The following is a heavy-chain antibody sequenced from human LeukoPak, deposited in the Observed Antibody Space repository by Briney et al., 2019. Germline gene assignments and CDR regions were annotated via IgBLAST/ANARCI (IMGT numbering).Heavy chain of an antibody. J-gene: IGHJ6*02. CDR1: GYSFTDYW. CDR2: IYPGDSDT. CDR3: ARHPRYCSGGSCYRGYYYGMDV. V-gene: IGHV5-51*01. D-gene: IGHD2-15*01. Sequence: GESLKISCKGSGYSFTDYWIGWVRQMPGKGLEWMGIIYPGDSDTRYSPSFQGQVTISADKSISTAYLQWSSLKASDTAMYYCARHPRYCSGGSCYRGYYYGMDVWGQGTTVTVSS.